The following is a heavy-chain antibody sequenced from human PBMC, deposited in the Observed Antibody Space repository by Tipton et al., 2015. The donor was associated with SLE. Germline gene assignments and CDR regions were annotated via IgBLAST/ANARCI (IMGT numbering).Heavy chain of an antibody. Sequence: LGLSCTVSGGSISSNNFFWSWLRQHPGKGLEWIAYIHYDGTAFYNPSLKSRVTISVDTSKNQFSLRLTSVTAADTAVYYCAREVITISDSDAFDIWGQGTMITVSS. CDR2: IHYDGTA. CDR1: GGSISSNNFF. D-gene: IGHD2-21*01. CDR3: AREVITISDSDAFDI. V-gene: IGHV4-31*03. J-gene: IGHJ3*02.